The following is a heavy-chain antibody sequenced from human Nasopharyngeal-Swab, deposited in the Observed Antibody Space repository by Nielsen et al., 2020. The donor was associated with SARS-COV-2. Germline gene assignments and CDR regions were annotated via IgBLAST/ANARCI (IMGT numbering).Heavy chain of an antibody. CDR1: GFTFSSYA. Sequence: GGSLRLSCAASGFTFSSYAMHWVRQAPGKGLEWVAVISYDGSNEYYGDSVKGRFTISRDNSKNTLYLQMNSLRVDDTAVYYCAKDVHGDYGGIDYWGQGILVTASS. CDR2: ISYDGSNE. D-gene: IGHD4-17*01. V-gene: IGHV3-30*04. J-gene: IGHJ4*02. CDR3: AKDVHGDYGGIDY.